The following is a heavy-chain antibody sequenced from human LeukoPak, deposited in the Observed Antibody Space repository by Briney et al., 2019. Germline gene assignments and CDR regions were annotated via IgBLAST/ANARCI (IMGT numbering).Heavy chain of an antibody. Sequence: GASVKVSCKASGGTFSSYAISWVRQAPGQGLEWMGGIIPIFGTANYAQKFQGRVTITADESTSTAYMELSSLRSEDTAVYYCAREVVVVPAAIDLYYYYGMDVWGQGTTVTVSS. CDR2: IIPIFGTA. D-gene: IGHD2-2*01. CDR3: AREVVVVPAAIDLYYYYGMDV. CDR1: GGTFSSYA. J-gene: IGHJ6*02. V-gene: IGHV1-69*13.